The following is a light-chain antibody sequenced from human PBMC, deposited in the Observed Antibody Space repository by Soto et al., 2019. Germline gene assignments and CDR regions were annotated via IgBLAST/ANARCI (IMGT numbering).Light chain of an antibody. Sequence: DIQMTQSPSSVSASVGDRVTITCRASQAISNYLARFQLKPGKAPRSLIFAASYLHTGVPSRFSGSGSGTDFTLTINSLQPEDFATYYCQQYNTYPRTFGQGTKVEIK. J-gene: IGKJ1*01. CDR1: QAISNY. CDR3: QQYNTYPRT. CDR2: AAS. V-gene: IGKV1-16*01.